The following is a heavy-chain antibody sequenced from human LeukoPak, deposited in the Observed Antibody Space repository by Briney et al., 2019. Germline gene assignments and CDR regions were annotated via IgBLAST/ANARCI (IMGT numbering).Heavy chain of an antibody. D-gene: IGHD6-13*01. CDR2: IYYSGST. V-gene: IGHV4-39*07. J-gene: IGHJ3*02. Sequence: SETLSLTCTVSGGSISSSSYYWGWIRQPPGKGLEWIGSIYYSGSTYYNPSLKSRVTISVDTSKNQFSLKLSSVTAADTAVYYCARDSGSSSGDAFDIRGQGTMVTVSS. CDR3: ARDSGSSSGDAFDI. CDR1: GGSISSSSYY.